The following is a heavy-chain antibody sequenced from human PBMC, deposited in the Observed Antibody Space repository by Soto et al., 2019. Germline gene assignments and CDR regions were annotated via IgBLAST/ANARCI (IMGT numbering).Heavy chain of an antibody. D-gene: IGHD4-17*01. V-gene: IGHV1-69*01. J-gene: IGHJ4*02. CDR3: ASPRSVYGDYVVGFDY. Sequence: QVQLVQSGAEVKKPGSSWKVSCKASGGTFSSYAITWVRQAPGQGFGWRGGIIPILGTVNYAQKFQGRYTITAEESTSTAYMELSSLRSEDTAVYYCASPRSVYGDYVVGFDYWGQGTLVTVSS. CDR1: GGTFSSYA. CDR2: IIPILGTV.